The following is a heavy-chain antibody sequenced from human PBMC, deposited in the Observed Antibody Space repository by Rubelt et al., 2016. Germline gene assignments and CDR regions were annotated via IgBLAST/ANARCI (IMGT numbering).Heavy chain of an antibody. Sequence: QLQLQESGPRLVKPSETLSLTCTVSGGSISSSSYYWGWIRQPPGNGLAWIGSIYYSGSTYYNPSLKRGVTISVDTSKNQFSRKLSAVTAADTAVYYCARRGAIFGVVIYFDYWGQGTLVTVSS. CDR3: ARRGAIFGVVIYFDY. CDR2: IYYSGST. CDR1: GGSISSSSYY. D-gene: IGHD3-3*01. V-gene: IGHV4-39*01. J-gene: IGHJ4*02.